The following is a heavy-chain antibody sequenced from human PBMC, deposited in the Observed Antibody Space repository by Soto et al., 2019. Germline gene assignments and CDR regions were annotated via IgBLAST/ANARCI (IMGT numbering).Heavy chain of an antibody. D-gene: IGHD2-15*01. CDR3: AKENCIHGGCYSFDY. J-gene: IGHJ4*02. CDR1: GYSISSGYH. V-gene: IGHV4-38-2*02. CDR2: IYHSGTT. Sequence: QVQLQESGPGLGKPSETLSLTCTVSGYSISSGYHWAWIRQPPGKGLERIGSIYHSGTTYYNPSLKNQVIISVDTSKNQFSLKLTSVTAADTAIYYCAKENCIHGGCYSFDYWGQGTLVTVSS.